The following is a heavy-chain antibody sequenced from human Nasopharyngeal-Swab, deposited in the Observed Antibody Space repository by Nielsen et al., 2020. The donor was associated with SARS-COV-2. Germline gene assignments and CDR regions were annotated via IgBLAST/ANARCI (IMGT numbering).Heavy chain of an antibody. Sequence: WIRQPPGKGLEWIGYIYYSGSTNYNPSLKSRVTISVDTSKNQFSLKLSSVTAADTAVYYCARVAPLSTTVRGVHYGMDVWGQGTTVTVSS. J-gene: IGHJ6*02. V-gene: IGHV4-59*01. CDR2: IYYSGST. CDR3: ARVAPLSTTVRGVHYGMDV. D-gene: IGHD3-10*01.